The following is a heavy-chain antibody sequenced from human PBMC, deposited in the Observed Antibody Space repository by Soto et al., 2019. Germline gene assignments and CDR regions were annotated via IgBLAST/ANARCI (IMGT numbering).Heavy chain of an antibody. CDR3: ARARGYCSGGSCLIWFDP. J-gene: IGHJ5*02. CDR2: IYYSGST. D-gene: IGHD2-15*01. V-gene: IGHV4-39*01. Sequence: PSETLSLTCTVSGGSISSSSYYWGWIRQPPGEGLEWIGSIYYSGSTYYNPSLKSRVTISVDTSKNQFSLKLSSVTAADTAVYYCARARGYCSGGSCLIWFDPWGQGTLVTVSS. CDR1: GGSISSSSYY.